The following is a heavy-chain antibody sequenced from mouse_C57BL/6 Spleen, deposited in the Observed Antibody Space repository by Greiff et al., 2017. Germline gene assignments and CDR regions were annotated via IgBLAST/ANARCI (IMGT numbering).Heavy chain of an antibody. V-gene: IGHV1-80*01. J-gene: IGHJ4*01. CDR3: ARGGGYSNYDAMDY. CDR2: IYPGDGDT. Sequence: VMLVESGAELVKPGASVKISCKASGYAFSSYWMNWVKQRPGKGLEWIGQIYPGDGDTNYNGKFKGKATLTADKSSSTAYMQLSSLTSEDSAVYFCARGGGYSNYDAMDYWGQGTSVTVSS. D-gene: IGHD2-5*01. CDR1: GYAFSSYW.